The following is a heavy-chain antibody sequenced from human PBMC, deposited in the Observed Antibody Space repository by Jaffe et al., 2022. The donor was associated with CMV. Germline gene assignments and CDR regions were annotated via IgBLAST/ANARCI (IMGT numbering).Heavy chain of an antibody. CDR3: ARLSAVAGRYYYYYMDV. V-gene: IGHV4-59*08. J-gene: IGHJ6*03. CDR1: GGSISSYY. CDR2: IYYSGST. Sequence: QVQLQESGPGLVKPSETLSLTCTVSGGSISSYYWSWIRQPPGKGLEWIGYIYYSGSTNYNPSLKSRVTISVDTSKNQFSLKLSSVTAADTAVYYCARLSAVAGRYYYYYMDVWGKGTTVTVSS. D-gene: IGHD6-19*01.